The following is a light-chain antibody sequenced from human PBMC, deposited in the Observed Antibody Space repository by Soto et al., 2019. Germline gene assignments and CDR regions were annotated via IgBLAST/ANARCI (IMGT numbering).Light chain of an antibody. CDR2: DDN. Sequence: QSLLTQPPSVSAAPGQKVTISCSGSSSNIGGNSVSWYQQLPGTAPKLLIYDDNKRPSGIPDRFSGSKSGTSATLGITGFQTGDEADYYCGSWDSSLSAYVVGNGTKATVL. CDR3: GSWDSSLSAYV. V-gene: IGLV1-51*01. J-gene: IGLJ1*01. CDR1: SSNIGGNS.